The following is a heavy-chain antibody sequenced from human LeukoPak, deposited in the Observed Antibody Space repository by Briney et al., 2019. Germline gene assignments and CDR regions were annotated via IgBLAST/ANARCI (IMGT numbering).Heavy chain of an antibody. D-gene: IGHD3-10*01. CDR3: AEDDMVRGVPTQLIDY. V-gene: IGHV3-23*01. CDR2: ISGSGGST. CDR1: GFTFSSYA. Sequence: GGSLRLSCAASGFTFSSYAMSWVRQAPGKGLEWVSAISGSGGSTYYADSVKGRFTISRDNSKNTLYLQMNSLRAEDTAVYYCAEDDMVRGVPTQLIDYWGQGTLVTVSS. J-gene: IGHJ4*02.